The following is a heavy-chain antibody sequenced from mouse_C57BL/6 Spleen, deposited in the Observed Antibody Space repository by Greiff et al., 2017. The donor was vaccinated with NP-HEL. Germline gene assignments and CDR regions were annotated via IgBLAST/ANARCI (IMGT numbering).Heavy chain of an antibody. J-gene: IGHJ2*01. Sequence: VQLQQSGAELARPGASVKLSCKASGYTFTSYGISWVKQRTGQGLEWIGEIYPRSGNTYYNEKFKGKATLTADKSSSTAYMELRSLTSEDSAVYFCASSFTTVVAPHFDYWGQGTTLTVSS. CDR2: IYPRSGNT. CDR1: GYTFTSYG. V-gene: IGHV1-81*01. CDR3: ASSFTTVVAPHFDY. D-gene: IGHD1-1*01.